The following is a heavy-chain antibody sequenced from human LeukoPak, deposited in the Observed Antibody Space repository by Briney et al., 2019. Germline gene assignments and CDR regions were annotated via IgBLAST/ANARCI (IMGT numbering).Heavy chain of an antibody. Sequence: PGRSLRLSCAASGFTFSSYGMHWVRQAPGKGLEWVAVIWYDGSNKYYADSVKGRFTIPRDNSKNTLYLQMNSLRAEDTAVYFCARGIRLGDLSSLYMDVWGKGTTVTVAS. CDR3: ARGIRLGDLSSLYMDV. CDR2: IWYDGSNK. D-gene: IGHD3-16*02. J-gene: IGHJ6*03. V-gene: IGHV3-33*01. CDR1: GFTFSSYG.